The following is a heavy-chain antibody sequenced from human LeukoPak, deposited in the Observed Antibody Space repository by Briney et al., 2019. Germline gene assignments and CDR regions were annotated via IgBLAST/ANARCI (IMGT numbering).Heavy chain of an antibody. J-gene: IGHJ4*02. CDR1: GITLSNYG. V-gene: IGHV3-23*01. CDR2: ISDSGGRT. CDR3: AKRGVVIRVILVGFHKEANYFDS. Sequence: GGSLRLSCAVSGITLSNYGMSWVRQAPGKGLEWVAGISDSGGRTYCADSVKGRFTISRDTPKNTLYLQMNSLRAEDTAVYFCAKRGVVIRVILVGFHKEANYFDSWGQGALVSVSS. D-gene: IGHD3-22*01.